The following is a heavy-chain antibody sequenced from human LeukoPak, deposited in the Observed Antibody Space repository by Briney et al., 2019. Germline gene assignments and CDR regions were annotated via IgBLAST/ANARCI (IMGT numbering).Heavy chain of an antibody. CDR2: IYPGDSDT. CDR3: ARDYYDSSGLNYAFDI. V-gene: IGHV5-51*01. Sequence: GESLKISCKGSGYSFTSYWIGWVRQMSGKGLEWMGIIYPGDSDTRYSPSFQGQVTISADKSISTAYLRWSSLKASDTAMYYCARDYYDSSGLNYAFDIWGQGTMVTVSS. CDR1: GYSFTSYW. D-gene: IGHD3-22*01. J-gene: IGHJ3*02.